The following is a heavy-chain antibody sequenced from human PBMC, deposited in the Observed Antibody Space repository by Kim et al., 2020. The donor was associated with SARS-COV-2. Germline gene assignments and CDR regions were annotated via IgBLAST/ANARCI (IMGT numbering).Heavy chain of an antibody. D-gene: IGHD6-19*01. CDR2: ISGSGGST. J-gene: IGHJ4*02. CDR1: GFTFSSYA. Sequence: GGSLRLSCAASGFTFSSYAMSWVRQAPGKGLEWVSAISGSGGSTYYADSVKGRFTISRDNSKNTLYLQMNSLRAEDTAVYYCAKRGGGWLVRPQPFDYWGQGTLVTVSS. V-gene: IGHV3-23*01. CDR3: AKRGGGWLVRPQPFDY.